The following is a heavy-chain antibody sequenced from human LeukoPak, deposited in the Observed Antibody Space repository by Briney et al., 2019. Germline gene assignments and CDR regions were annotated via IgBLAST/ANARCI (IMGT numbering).Heavy chain of an antibody. Sequence: PSETLSLTCTVSGGSISSSSYYWGWIRQPPGKGLEWIGSIYYSGSTYYNPSLKSRVTISVDTSKNQFSLKLSSVTAADTAVYYCARLNRGTVTNYYYGMDVWGQGTTVTVSS. CDR2: IYYSGST. V-gene: IGHV4-39*01. CDR3: ARLNRGTVTNYYYGMDV. J-gene: IGHJ6*02. CDR1: GGSISSSSYY. D-gene: IGHD4-17*01.